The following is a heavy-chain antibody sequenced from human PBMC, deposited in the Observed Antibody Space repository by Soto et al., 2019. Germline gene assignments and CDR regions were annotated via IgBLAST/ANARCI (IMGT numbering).Heavy chain of an antibody. CDR2: ISYDGSNK. CDR1: GFTFSSYG. V-gene: IGHV3-30*03. D-gene: IGHD1-1*01. Sequence: QVQLVESGGGVVQPGRSLRLSCAASGFTFSSYGMHWVRQAPGKGLEWVAVISYDGSNKYYADSVKGRFTISRDNSKNTLYLQMNSLRAEDTAVYYCEGPGTPFDYWGQGTLVTVSS. J-gene: IGHJ4*02. CDR3: EGPGTPFDY.